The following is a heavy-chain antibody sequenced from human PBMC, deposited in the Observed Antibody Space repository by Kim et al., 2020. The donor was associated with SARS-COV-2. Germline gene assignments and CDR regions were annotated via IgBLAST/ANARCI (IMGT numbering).Heavy chain of an antibody. V-gene: IGHV4-39*01. CDR3: ASRRGSSGWYRVTFLDY. Sequence: SETLSLTCTVSGGSISSSSYYWGWIRQPPGKGLEWIGSIYYSGSTYYNPSLKSRVTISVDTSKNQFSLKLSSVTAADTAVYYCASRRGSSGWYRVTFLDYWGQGTLVTVSS. J-gene: IGHJ4*02. CDR1: GGSISSSSYY. D-gene: IGHD6-19*01. CDR2: IYYSGST.